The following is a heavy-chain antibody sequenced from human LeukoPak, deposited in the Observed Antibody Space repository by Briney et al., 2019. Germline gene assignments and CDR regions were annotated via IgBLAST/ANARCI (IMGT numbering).Heavy chain of an antibody. CDR1: EFPFSMYW. CDR2: INQDGSEK. Sequence: GGSLRLSCAASEFPFSMYWVNWVRQAPGKGLEWVANINQDGSEKNYVDSVKGRFTISRDNAKNSLYLQMNSLRAEDTAVYYCARVAINDYGDYFDYWGQGTLVTVSS. J-gene: IGHJ4*02. D-gene: IGHD4-17*01. CDR3: ARVAINDYGDYFDY. V-gene: IGHV3-7*01.